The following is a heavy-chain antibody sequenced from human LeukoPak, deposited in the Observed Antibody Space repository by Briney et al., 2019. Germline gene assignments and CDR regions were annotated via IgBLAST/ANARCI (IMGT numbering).Heavy chain of an antibody. Sequence: PSQTLSLTRTVSGGSISSGGYYWSWIRQHPGKGLEWIGYIYYSGSTYYNPSLKSRVTISVDTSKNQFSLKLSSVTAADTAVYYCARGTYSSSSNWSDPWGQGTLVTVSS. CDR1: GGSISSGGYY. D-gene: IGHD6-6*01. V-gene: IGHV4-31*03. CDR3: ARGTYSSSSNWSDP. CDR2: IYYSGST. J-gene: IGHJ5*02.